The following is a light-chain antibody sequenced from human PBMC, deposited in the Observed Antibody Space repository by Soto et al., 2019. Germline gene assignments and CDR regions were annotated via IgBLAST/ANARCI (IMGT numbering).Light chain of an antibody. CDR3: QQNYNAPPT. V-gene: IGKV1-39*01. Sequence: IQMTQSPSSLSASVGDRVTITCRASQSVSSYLSWYQHRPGEAPKLLIYAASTLQSGVPSRFSGSGSETDFTLTISSLQPEDFATYSCQQNYNAPPTFGQGTTVEIK. CDR2: AAS. J-gene: IGKJ1*01. CDR1: QSVSSY.